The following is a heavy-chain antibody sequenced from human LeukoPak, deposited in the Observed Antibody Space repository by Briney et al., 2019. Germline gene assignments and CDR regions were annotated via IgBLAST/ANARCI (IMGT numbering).Heavy chain of an antibody. CDR2: IYYSGNT. CDR3: ARPRQGDYYFDY. CDR1: GGSISSNSYY. V-gene: IGHV4-39*01. Sequence: SETLSLNCTVSGGSISSNSYYWGWLRQPPGKGLEWIGSIYYSGNTYYNPSLKSRVTISVDTSKHQFSLKLSSVTAADTAVYYCARPRQGDYYFDYWGQGTLVTVSS. J-gene: IGHJ4*02. D-gene: IGHD2-21*02.